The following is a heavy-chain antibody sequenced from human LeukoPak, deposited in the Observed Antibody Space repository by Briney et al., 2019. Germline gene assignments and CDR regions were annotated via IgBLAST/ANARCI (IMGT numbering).Heavy chain of an antibody. V-gene: IGHV3-66*01. D-gene: IGHD3-10*01. CDR1: GFTVSSNY. J-gene: IGHJ4*02. Sequence: GGSLRLSCAASGFTVSSNYMSWVRQAPGKGLEWVSVIYSGGSTYYADSVKGRFTISRDNSKNTLYLQMNSLRAEDTAVYYCARGWFGELFEFDYWGQGTLVTISS. CDR2: IYSGGST. CDR3: ARGWFGELFEFDY.